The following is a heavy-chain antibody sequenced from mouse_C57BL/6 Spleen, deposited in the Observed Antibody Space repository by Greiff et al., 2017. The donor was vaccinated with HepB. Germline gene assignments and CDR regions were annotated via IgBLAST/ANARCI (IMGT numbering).Heavy chain of an antibody. D-gene: IGHD3-2*02. Sequence: VQLQQPGAELVRPGSSVKLSCKASGYTFTSYWMHWVKQRPIQGLEWIGNIDPSDSETHYNQKFKDKATLTVDKSSSTAYMQLRSLTSEDSAVYYCARGGSSGYTFAYWGQGTLVTVSA. J-gene: IGHJ3*01. CDR2: IDPSDSET. CDR1: GYTFTSYW. CDR3: ARGGSSGYTFAY. V-gene: IGHV1-52*01.